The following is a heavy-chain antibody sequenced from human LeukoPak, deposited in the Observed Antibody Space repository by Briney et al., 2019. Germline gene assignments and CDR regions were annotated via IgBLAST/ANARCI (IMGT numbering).Heavy chain of an antibody. CDR1: EFTFNNAW. D-gene: IGHD1-1*01. CDR2: IRSKTDSRTN. CDR3: STGLIPTTGYY. J-gene: IGHJ4*02. V-gene: IGHV3-15*01. Sequence: GGSLRLSCAASEFTFNNAWMNWVRQAPGKGLEWVGNIRSKTDSRTNEYAAPVRGTFTISRDDSKNMQYLHMNSLQTEDTAVYYCSTGLIPTTGYYWGQGTLVAVSS.